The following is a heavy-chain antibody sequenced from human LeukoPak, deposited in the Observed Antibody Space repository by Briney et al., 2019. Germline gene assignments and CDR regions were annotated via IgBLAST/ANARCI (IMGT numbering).Heavy chain of an antibody. CDR1: GGSISSGSYY. Sequence: SETLSLTCTVSGGSISSGSYYWSWIRQPAGKGLEWIGRIYTSGSTNYNPSLKSRVTISVDTSKNQFSLKLSSVTAADTAVYYCARDAGPAARRFYMDVWGKGTTVTVSS. V-gene: IGHV4-61*02. CDR3: ARDAGPAARRFYMDV. D-gene: IGHD6-6*01. J-gene: IGHJ6*03. CDR2: IYTSGST.